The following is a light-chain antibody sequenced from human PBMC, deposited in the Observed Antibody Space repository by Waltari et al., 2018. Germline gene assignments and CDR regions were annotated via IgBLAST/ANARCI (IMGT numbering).Light chain of an antibody. CDR1: SSNIGAGYD. CDR2: ANT. Sequence: QSVLTQPHSVSAAPGQRVTISCNGSSSNIGAGYDVQWYQHLPGAAPELLIYANTNRPSGVPDRISASKSGTSASLAITGLQAADEAVYYCQSYDSSLSGVVFGGGTKLTVL. J-gene: IGLJ2*01. V-gene: IGLV1-40*01. CDR3: QSYDSSLSGVV.